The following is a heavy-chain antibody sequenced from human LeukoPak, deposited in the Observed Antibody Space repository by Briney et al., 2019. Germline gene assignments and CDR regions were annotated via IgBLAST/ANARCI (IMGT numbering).Heavy chain of an antibody. J-gene: IGHJ4*02. Sequence: GGSLRLSCAGSGFTFRSYAMSWVRQAPGKGLEWVSGISGSGGSAYYADSVKGRFSISRDTSKNTLYLHMDSLGVEDTAVYYCAKGIRSGSSGPCDYWGQGTLVTVSS. CDR1: GFTFRSYA. CDR2: ISGSGGSA. D-gene: IGHD3-22*01. CDR3: AKGIRSGSSGPCDY. V-gene: IGHV3-23*01.